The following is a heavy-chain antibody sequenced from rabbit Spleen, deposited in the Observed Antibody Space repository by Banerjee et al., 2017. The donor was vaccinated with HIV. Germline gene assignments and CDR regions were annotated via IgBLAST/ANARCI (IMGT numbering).Heavy chain of an antibody. V-gene: IGHV1S45*01. D-gene: IGHD1-1*01. CDR2: IYVASDNT. Sequence: QEQLVESGGGLVQPGGSLKLSCKASGFDFSSYGVSWVRQAPGKGLEWIACIYVASDNTYYASWAKGRFTISKTSSTTVTLQVTSLTIADTATYFCARAPDSGYWAVAFNLWGPGTLVTVS. J-gene: IGHJ4*01. CDR3: ARAPDSGYWAVAFNL. CDR1: GFDFSSYG.